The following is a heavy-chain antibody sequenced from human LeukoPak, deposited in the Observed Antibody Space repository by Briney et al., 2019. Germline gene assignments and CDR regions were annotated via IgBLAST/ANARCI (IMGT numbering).Heavy chain of an antibody. Sequence: PGGSLRLSCAASGFSFSNYAMNWVRQAPGKGLEWVSGISGSGGTIYYTDSVKGRFTISRDNSKNTLYLQMNSLRAEDTALYYCAKGRAYCGGDCSRGDAFDIWGQGTMVTVSS. J-gene: IGHJ3*02. CDR1: GFSFSNYA. D-gene: IGHD2-21*02. V-gene: IGHV3-23*01. CDR2: ISGSGGTI. CDR3: AKGRAYCGGDCSRGDAFDI.